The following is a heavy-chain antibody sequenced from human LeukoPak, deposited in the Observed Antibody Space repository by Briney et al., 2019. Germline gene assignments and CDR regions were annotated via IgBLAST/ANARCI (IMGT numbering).Heavy chain of an antibody. CDR3: ARAPFYFDSSNYPYFDY. CDR1: GFTVSRSY. CDR2: IYHSGNT. D-gene: IGHD3-22*01. J-gene: IGHJ4*02. Sequence: GGSLRLSCAASGFTVSRSYISCVRQAPGKGLEWVSDIYHSGNTYYADPVMGRFNISRDNSKNTLYLQMNSLRAEDTAVYYCARAPFYFDSSNYPYFDYWGQGTLVTVSS. V-gene: IGHV3-53*01.